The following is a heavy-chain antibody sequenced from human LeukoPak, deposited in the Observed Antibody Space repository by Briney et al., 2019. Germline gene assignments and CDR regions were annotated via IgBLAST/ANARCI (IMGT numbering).Heavy chain of an antibody. Sequence: ASVKVSCKASGYTFTGYYMHWVRQAPGQGLEWMGWINPSSGGTNYAQKFQGRVTMTRDTSISTAYMELSSLRSDDTAVYYCASRRDGYNYGNYYFDYWGQGTLVTVSS. CDR2: INPSSGGT. CDR3: ASRRDGYNYGNYYFDY. J-gene: IGHJ4*02. CDR1: GYTFTGYY. D-gene: IGHD5-24*01. V-gene: IGHV1-2*02.